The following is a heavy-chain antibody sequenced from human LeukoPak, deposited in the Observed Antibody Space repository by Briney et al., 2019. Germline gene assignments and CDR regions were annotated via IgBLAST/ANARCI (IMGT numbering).Heavy chain of an antibody. D-gene: IGHD6-19*01. CDR3: ASVPSGWFYYFDY. J-gene: IGHJ4*02. CDR2: INPNSGGT. V-gene: IGHV1-2*02. Sequence: ASVKVSCKASGYTFTGYYMHWVRQAPGQGLEWMGWINPNSGGTNYAQKFQGRVTMTRDTSISTAYMELSRLRSDDTAVYYCASVPSGWFYYFDYWGKGTLVTVSS. CDR1: GYTFTGYY.